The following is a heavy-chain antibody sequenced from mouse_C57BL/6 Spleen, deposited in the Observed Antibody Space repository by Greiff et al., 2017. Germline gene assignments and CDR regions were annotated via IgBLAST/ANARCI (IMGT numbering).Heavy chain of an antibody. CDR1: GYSFTGYF. V-gene: IGHV1-20*01. J-gene: IGHJ4*01. CDR2: INPYNGDT. Sequence: EVQLQESGPELVKPGDSVKISCKASGYSFTGYFMNWVMQSHGKSLEWIGRINPYNGDTFYNQKFKGKATLTVDKSSSTAHMELRSLTSEDSAVDYCARGVLRLYARDYWGQGTSVTVSS. CDR3: ARGVLRLYARDY.